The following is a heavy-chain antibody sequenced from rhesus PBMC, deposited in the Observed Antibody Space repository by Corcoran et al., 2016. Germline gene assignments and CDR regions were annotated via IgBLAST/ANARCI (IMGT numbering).Heavy chain of an antibody. CDR2: IYGSSGST. CDR1: GGSISSGYD. Sequence: QLQLQESGPGLVKPSETLSLTCAVSGGSISSGYDWSWIRQPPGKGLEWIGYIYGSSGSTNDHPSLKNRVTISKDASKNQFSLKLSSVTAADTAVYYCARDPEAAGYFDYWGQGVLVTVSS. D-gene: IGHD6-13*01. V-gene: IGHV4S7*01. CDR3: ARDPEAAGYFDY. J-gene: IGHJ4*01.